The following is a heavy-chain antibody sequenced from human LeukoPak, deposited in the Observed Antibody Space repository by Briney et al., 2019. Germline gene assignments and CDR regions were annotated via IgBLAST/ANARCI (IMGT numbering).Heavy chain of an antibody. V-gene: IGHV4-39*01. CDR1: GGSIGSSGFY. D-gene: IGHD3-3*01. CDR2: VYSSGTT. CDR3: ARGVACRRGVGYYFNS. J-gene: IGHJ4*02. Sequence: SETLSLTCTVSGGSIGSSGFYWGWIRQPPGKGLDWIGTVYSSGTTSYNPSLKGRVTMSVDTSKNQLSLKLFSVTAAHTAVYYCARGVACRRGVGYYFNSWGQGALVTVSS.